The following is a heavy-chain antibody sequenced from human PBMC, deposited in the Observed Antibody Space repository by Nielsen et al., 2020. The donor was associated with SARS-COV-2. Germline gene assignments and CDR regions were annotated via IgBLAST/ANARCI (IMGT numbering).Heavy chain of an antibody. J-gene: IGHJ3*02. CDR1: GSSFTSYW. CDR3: ARRDYLGGAEAFDI. V-gene: IGHV5-51*01. Sequence: GESLPISCQGSGSSFTSYWIGWVRQMPGKGLEWMGIIYPGDSNTRYSPSFQGQVTISADKSISTAYLQWSSLKASDTAMYYCARRDYLGGAEAFDIWGQGTMVTVSS. D-gene: IGHD3-10*01. CDR2: IYPGDSNT.